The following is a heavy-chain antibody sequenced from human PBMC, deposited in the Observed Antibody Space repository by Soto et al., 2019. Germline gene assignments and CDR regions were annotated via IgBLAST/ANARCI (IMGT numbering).Heavy chain of an antibody. CDR1: GFSFSDYS. D-gene: IGHD5-18*01. Sequence: XGSLRLSCAASGFSFSDYSTSWLRQTPGKGLEWVSDISGSGTTIYYIDSVKGRFTTSRDNAKNALYLQMNSLRAEDTAVYYCARARYSYRVFGYWGQGALVTVSS. J-gene: IGHJ4*02. CDR2: ISGSGTTI. V-gene: IGHV3-11*01. CDR3: ARARYSYRVFGY.